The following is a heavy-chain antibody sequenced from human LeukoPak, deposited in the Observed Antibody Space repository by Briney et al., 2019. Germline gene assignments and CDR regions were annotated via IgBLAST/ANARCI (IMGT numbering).Heavy chain of an antibody. D-gene: IGHD5-12*01. CDR3: ARDRGLYSGYDLSYFDY. J-gene: IGHJ4*02. CDR1: GFTFSSCG. Sequence: GGSLRLSCAVSGFTFSSCGMHWVRQAPGRGLEWVAVTWYDGSNKYYADSVKGRFTISRDNSKNTLYLQMNSLRAEDTAVYYCARDRGLYSGYDLSYFDYWGQGTLVTVSS. CDR2: TWYDGSNK. V-gene: IGHV3-33*08.